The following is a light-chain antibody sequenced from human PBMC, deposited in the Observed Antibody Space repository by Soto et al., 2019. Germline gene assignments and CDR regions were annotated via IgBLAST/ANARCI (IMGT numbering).Light chain of an antibody. J-gene: IGKJ1*01. V-gene: IGKV3-20*01. CDR1: QSVSSSY. CDR2: GAS. CDR3: QQYGSSPPT. Sequence: EIVLTQSPGTLSLSPGERYTLSCSSSQSVSSSYLAWYQQTPGQAPRLLIYGASSRATGIPDRFSGSGSGTDFTLTISRLESEDFAVYYCQQYGSSPPTFGQGTKVDI.